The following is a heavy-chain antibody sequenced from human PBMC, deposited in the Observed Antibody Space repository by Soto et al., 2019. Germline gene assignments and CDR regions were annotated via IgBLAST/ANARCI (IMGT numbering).Heavy chain of an antibody. CDR3: ARDREYYYDSSGYRSGAFDI. D-gene: IGHD3-22*01. CDR2: ISAYNGNT. CDR1: GYTFTSYG. V-gene: IGHV1-18*01. J-gene: IGHJ3*02. Sequence: ASVKVSCKASGYTFTSYGISWVRQAPGQGLEWMGWISAYNGNTNYAQKPQGRVTMTTDTSTSTAYMELRSLRSDDTAVYYCARDREYYYDSSGYRSGAFDIWGQGTMVTVSS.